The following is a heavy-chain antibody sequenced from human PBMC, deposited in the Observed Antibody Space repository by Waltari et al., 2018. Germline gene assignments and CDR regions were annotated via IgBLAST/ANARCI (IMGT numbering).Heavy chain of an antibody. CDR1: GGSISSYY. D-gene: IGHD1-26*01. CDR2: IYYNGST. V-gene: IGHV4-59*01. J-gene: IGHJ6*03. CDR3: ARAIVGATHYYYYYYMDV. Sequence: QVQLQESGPGLVKPSETLSLTCTVSGGSISSYYWSWIRQPPGRGLEWSGGIYYNGSTTYNPSLKSRVTISVDTSKNHFSLKLSSLTAADTAVYYCARAIVGATHYYYYYYMDVWGKGTTVTVSS.